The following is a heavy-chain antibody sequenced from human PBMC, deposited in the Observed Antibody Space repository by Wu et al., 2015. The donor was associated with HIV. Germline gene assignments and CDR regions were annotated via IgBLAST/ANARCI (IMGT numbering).Heavy chain of an antibody. CDR1: GGTFSYSA. CDR2: IIPIFGKT. J-gene: IGHJ5*02. D-gene: IGHD5-24*01. V-gene: IGHV1-69*13. Sequence: QAQLVQSGAEVKKPGSSVKVSCKASGGTFSYSAIAWVRQAPGQGLEWMGRIIPIFGKTNYAQKFQGRVTITADESSTTAYMELSSLRSEDTAVYYCARDGYNYWFDPWGQGTLVTVSS. CDR3: ARDGYNYWFDP.